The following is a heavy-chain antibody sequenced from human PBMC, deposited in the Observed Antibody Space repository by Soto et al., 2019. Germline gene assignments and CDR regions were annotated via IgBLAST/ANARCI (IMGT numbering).Heavy chain of an antibody. CDR2: IYSGGST. Sequence: GGSVGLSCAASGFTVSRNYMSWVRQAPGKGLEWVSVIYSGGSTYYADSVKGRFTISRDNSKNTLYLQMNSLRAENTAAYYCACGLACGPAAQDLFDPWGRGTLDTGSS. V-gene: IGHV3-53*01. CDR1: GFTVSRNY. CDR3: ACGLACGPAAQDLFDP. J-gene: IGHJ5*01. D-gene: IGHD2-2*01.